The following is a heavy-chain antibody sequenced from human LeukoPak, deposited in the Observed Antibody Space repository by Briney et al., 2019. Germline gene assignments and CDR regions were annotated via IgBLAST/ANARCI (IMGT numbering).Heavy chain of an antibody. CDR2: INHSGST. J-gene: IGHJ6*02. V-gene: IGHV4-34*01. D-gene: IGHD6-19*01. Sequence: SETLSLTCAVYGGSFSGYYWSWIRQPPGKGLEWIGEINHSGSTNYNPSLKSRVTISVDTSKNQFSLKLSSVTAADTAVYYCAREQWLTNYYYYGMDVWAKGPRSPSP. CDR1: GGSFSGYY. CDR3: AREQWLTNYYYYGMDV.